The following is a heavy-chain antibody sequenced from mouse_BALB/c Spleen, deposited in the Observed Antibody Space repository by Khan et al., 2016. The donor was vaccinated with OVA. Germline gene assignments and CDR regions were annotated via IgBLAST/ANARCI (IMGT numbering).Heavy chain of an antibody. V-gene: IGHV5-12-1*01. J-gene: IGHJ2*01. CDR1: GFAFSYYD. D-gene: IGHD1-1*01. CDR2: ISTVGDNT. Sequence: EVELVESGGGLVKPGGSLKLSCAASGFAFSYYDMSWVRQTPEKRLEWVAFISTVGDNTYYPDTVKGRFTISRDNAKNTLYLQMSSLKSEDTAMXYCTRPQYYGSNYYFDYWGQGTTLTVSS. CDR3: TRPQYYGSNYYFDY.